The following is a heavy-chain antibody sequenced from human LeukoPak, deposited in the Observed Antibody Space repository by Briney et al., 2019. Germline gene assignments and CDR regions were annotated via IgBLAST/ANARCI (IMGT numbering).Heavy chain of an antibody. CDR1: GGSISSTIYY. D-gene: IGHD6-19*01. J-gene: IGHJ4*02. CDR2: IYYSGST. CDR3: ARATGYSSGWTFDY. V-gene: IGHV4-39*07. Sequence: SETLSLTCTVSGGSISSTIYYWGWIRQPPGKGLEWIGSIYYSGSTYYNPSLKSRVTISVDTSKNQFSLKLNSVTAADTAVYYCARATGYSSGWTFDYWGQGTQVTVSS.